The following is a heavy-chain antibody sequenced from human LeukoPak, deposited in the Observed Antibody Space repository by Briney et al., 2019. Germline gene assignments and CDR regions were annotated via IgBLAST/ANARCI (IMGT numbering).Heavy chain of an antibody. V-gene: IGHV3-23*01. CDR3: ARDLGIAARPVFDQ. CDR1: VFTFSNYA. J-gene: IGHJ4*02. Sequence: GGSQRLSCAASVFTFSNYAMNCVRHAPGKGLEWVSTFRKSCGNTYYADSVKGRFTISRDDSKNTLYLQMDSLRAEDTAVYYCARDLGIAARPVFDQWGQGTLVTVSS. D-gene: IGHD6-6*01. CDR2: FRKSCGNT.